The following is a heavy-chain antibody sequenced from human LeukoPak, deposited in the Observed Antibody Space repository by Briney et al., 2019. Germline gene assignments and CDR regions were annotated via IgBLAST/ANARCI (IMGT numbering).Heavy chain of an antibody. CDR2: TYYRSKWYN. CDR1: GDIVSSNSAA. CDR3: AREEIAVAGTPLDY. Sequence: SQTLSLTCAISGDIVSSNSAAWNWISQSPSRGLEWLGRTYYRSKWYNDYAVSVKSRITINPDTSKNQFSLQLNSVTPEDTAVYYCAREEIAVAGTPLDYWGQGTLVTVSS. J-gene: IGHJ4*02. V-gene: IGHV6-1*01. D-gene: IGHD6-19*01.